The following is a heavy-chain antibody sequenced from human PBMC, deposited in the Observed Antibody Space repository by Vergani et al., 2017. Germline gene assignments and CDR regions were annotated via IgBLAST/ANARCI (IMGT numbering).Heavy chain of an antibody. J-gene: IGHJ6*02. CDR3: ARGGLRGGDYYYGMDV. D-gene: IGHD5/OR15-5a*01. CDR2: IKQDGSEQ. V-gene: IGHV3-7*03. Sequence: EVQLVESGGGLVQPGGSLRLSCAASGFTFSSYWMSWVRQAPGKGLEWVANIKQDGSEQYYVDSVKGRFTISRDNAKNSLYLQMNSLRAEDTAVYYCARGGLRGGDYYYGMDVWGQGTTVTVSS. CDR1: GFTFSSYW.